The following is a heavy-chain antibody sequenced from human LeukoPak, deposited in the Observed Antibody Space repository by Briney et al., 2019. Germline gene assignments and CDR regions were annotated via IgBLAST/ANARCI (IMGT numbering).Heavy chain of an antibody. D-gene: IGHD6-6*01. J-gene: IGHJ5*02. Sequence: SETLSLTCTVSGGSISSYYWSWIRQPPGKGLEWIGYIYYSGSTNYNPSLKSRVTISVDTSKNQFSLKLSSVTAADTAVYYCARDLGAAQLDPWGQGTLVTVSS. V-gene: IGHV4-59*01. CDR2: IYYSGST. CDR3: ARDLGAAQLDP. CDR1: GGSISSYY.